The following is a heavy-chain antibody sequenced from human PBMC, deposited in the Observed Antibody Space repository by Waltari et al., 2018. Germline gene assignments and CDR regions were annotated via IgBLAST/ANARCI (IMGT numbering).Heavy chain of an antibody. J-gene: IGHJ4*02. CDR3: ARGLRERLLDY. Sequence: QVQLVQSGAEVKKPGASVKVSCKASGYTFTGYYMHWVRQAPGQGLEWMGWINPNSGGTNDAQKFQGRVTMTRDTSISTAYMELSRLRSDDTAVYYCARGLRERLLDYWGQGTLVTVSS. CDR2: INPNSGGT. D-gene: IGHD1-1*01. V-gene: IGHV1-2*02. CDR1: GYTFTGYY.